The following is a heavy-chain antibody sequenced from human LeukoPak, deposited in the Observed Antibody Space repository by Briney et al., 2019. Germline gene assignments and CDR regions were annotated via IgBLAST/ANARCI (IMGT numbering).Heavy chain of an antibody. CDR1: GYTFTGYC. CDR3: ARDLDDSSGYPDY. D-gene: IGHD3-22*01. J-gene: IGHJ4*02. CDR2: INPNSGGT. Sequence: RRASVKVSCKASGYTFTGYCMHWVRQAPGQGLEWMGWINPNSGGTNYAQKFQGRVTMTRDTSIRDTSIRTAYMELSRLRSDDTAVYYCARDLDDSSGYPDYWGQGTLVTVSS. V-gene: IGHV1-2*02.